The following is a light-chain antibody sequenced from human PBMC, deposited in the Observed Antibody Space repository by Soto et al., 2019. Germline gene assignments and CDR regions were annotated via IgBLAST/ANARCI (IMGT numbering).Light chain of an antibody. V-gene: IGKV3-15*01. CDR1: QSVSSN. CDR2: GAS. Sequence: EIVLTQSPGTLSLSPGERATLSCRASQSVSSNLAWHQQKPGQAPRLLIYGASTRATGFPARFSGSGSGTEFTLTISSLQSEDFAVYYCQQYNGWPITFGQGTRLEI. CDR3: QQYNGWPIT. J-gene: IGKJ5*01.